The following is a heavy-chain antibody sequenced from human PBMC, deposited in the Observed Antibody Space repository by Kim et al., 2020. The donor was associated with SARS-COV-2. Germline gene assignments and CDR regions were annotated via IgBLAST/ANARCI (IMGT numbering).Heavy chain of an antibody. CDR2: IYYSGST. V-gene: IGHV4-39*01. D-gene: IGHD3-10*01. J-gene: IGHJ4*02. Sequence: SETLSLTCTVSGGSISSSSYYWGWIRQPPGKGLEWIGSIYYSGSTYYNPSLKSRVTISVDTSKNQFSLKLSSVTAADTAVYYCARLSRVGLLWFGELFSYFDYWGQGTLVTVSS. CDR1: GGSISSSSYY. CDR3: ARLSRVGLLWFGELFSYFDY.